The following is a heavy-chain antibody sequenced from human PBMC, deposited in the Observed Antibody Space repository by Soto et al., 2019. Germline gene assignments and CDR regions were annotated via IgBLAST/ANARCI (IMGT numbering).Heavy chain of an antibody. CDR2: ISYDGSNK. CDR3: ARDITRSYGGNSEAYYYGMDV. V-gene: IGHV3-30-3*01. J-gene: IGHJ6*02. D-gene: IGHD4-17*01. Sequence: GGSLRLSCAASGFTFSSYAMHWVRQAPGKGLEWVAVISYDGSNKYYADSVKGRFTISRDNSKNTLYLQMNSLRAEETAVYYCARDITRSYGGNSEAYYYGMDVWGQGTTVTVSS. CDR1: GFTFSSYA.